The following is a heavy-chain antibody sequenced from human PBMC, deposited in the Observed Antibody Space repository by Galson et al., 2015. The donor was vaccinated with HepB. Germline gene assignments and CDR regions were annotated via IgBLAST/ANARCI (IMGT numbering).Heavy chain of an antibody. J-gene: IGHJ4*02. V-gene: IGHV3-21*01. CDR1: GFTFSSYS. Sequence: SLRLSCAASGFTFSSYSMNWVRQAPGKGLEWVSSISSTSGHIYYADLVKGRFTISRDNAKNSLYLQMSSLRVEDTAVYYCAREDSYRGNPWGDHWGQGTLVTVSS. CDR3: AREDSYRGNPWGDH. D-gene: IGHD4-23*01. CDR2: ISSTSGHI.